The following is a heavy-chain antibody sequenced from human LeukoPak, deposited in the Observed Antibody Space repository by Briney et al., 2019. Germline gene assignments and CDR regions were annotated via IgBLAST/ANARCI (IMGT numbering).Heavy chain of an antibody. V-gene: IGHV4-34*01. CDR2: INHSGST. CDR1: GGSFSGYY. D-gene: IGHD3-10*01. J-gene: IGHJ5*02. Sequence: SETLSLTCAVYGGSFSGYYWSWIRQPPGKGLEWIGEINHSGSTNYNPSLKSRVTISVDTSKNQFSLKLSSVTAADTAVYYCASIMVRGVTDLWGQGTLVTVSS. CDR3: ASIMVRGVTDL.